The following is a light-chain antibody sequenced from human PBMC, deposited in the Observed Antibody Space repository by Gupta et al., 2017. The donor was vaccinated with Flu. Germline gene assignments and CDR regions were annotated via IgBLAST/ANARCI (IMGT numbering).Light chain of an antibody. CDR2: WAS. V-gene: IGKV4-1*01. CDR3: QQYYDTPWT. J-gene: IGKJ1*01. Sequence: VSLGERATFNCKSSQSVLYSSNNKNYLAWYQQKPGQPPKLLISWASARESGVPDRFSGSGXGAAFTLTXSSLQAEDVAVYYCQQYYDTPWTFGXGTKVE. CDR1: QSVLYSSNNKNY.